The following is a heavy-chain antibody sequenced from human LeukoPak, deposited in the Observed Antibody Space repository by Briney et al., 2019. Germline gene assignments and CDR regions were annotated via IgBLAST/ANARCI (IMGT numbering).Heavy chain of an antibody. CDR1: EYSFANYW. J-gene: IGHJ5*02. Sequence: GESLQISCKGSEYSFANYWIGWVRQLPGKGLEYMGIIYPADSHTRYSPSFEGQVTISADKSIATAYVQWSSLKASDTAMYYCARLKNSGYDLTANWFDPWGQGTLVTVSS. V-gene: IGHV5-51*01. D-gene: IGHD5-12*01. CDR3: ARLKNSGYDLTANWFDP. CDR2: IYPADSHT.